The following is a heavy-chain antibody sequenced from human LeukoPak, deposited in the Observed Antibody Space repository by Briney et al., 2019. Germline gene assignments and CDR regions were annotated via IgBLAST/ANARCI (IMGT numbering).Heavy chain of an antibody. J-gene: IGHJ4*02. CDR1: GYTLTELS. Sequence: ASVKVSCKVSGYTLTELSMHWVRQAPGKGLEWMGGFDPEDGETIYAQKFRGRVTMTEDTSTDTAYMELSSLRSEDTAVYYCATTYQLLWFGELSGWGQGTLVTVSS. CDR2: FDPEDGET. CDR3: ATTYQLLWFGELSG. D-gene: IGHD3-10*01. V-gene: IGHV1-24*01.